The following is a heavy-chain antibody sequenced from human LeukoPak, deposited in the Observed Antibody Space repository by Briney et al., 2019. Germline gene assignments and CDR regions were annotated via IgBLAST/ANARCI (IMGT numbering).Heavy chain of an antibody. CDR2: ISAYNGNT. Sequence: ASVKVSCKASGYTFTSYGISWVRQAPGQGLEWMGWISAYNGNTNYAQKLQGRVTMTTDTSTSTAYMELRSLRSDDTAVYYCARDWGYSSSWYPTLSSGPRIDAFDIWGQGTMVTVSS. V-gene: IGHV1-18*01. CDR3: ARDWGYSSSWYPTLSSGPRIDAFDI. CDR1: GYTFTSYG. J-gene: IGHJ3*02. D-gene: IGHD6-13*01.